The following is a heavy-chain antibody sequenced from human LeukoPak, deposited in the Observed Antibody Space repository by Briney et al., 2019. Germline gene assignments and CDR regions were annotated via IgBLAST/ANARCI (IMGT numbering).Heavy chain of an antibody. CDR2: ISENGGST. D-gene: IGHD6-13*01. CDR3: AKGHSSSWYPLEDY. J-gene: IGHJ4*02. Sequence: PGGSLRLSWAASGXTFDAYAMHWVRQAPGKGLEWVSLISENGGSTYYADSVKGRFTISRDNSKNSLYLQMNSLRTEDTALYYCAKGHSSSWYPLEDYWGQGTLVTVSS. CDR1: GXTFDAYA. V-gene: IGHV3-43*02.